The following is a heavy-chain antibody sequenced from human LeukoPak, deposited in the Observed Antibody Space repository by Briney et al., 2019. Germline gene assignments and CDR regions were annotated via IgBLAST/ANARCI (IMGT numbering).Heavy chain of an antibody. CDR2: IIPIFGTA. CDR1: GGTFSSYA. V-gene: IGHV1-69*05. Sequence: ASVKVSCKASGGTFSSYAISWVRQAPGQGLEWMGGIIPIFGTANYAQKFQGRVTITTDESTSTAYMELSSLRSEDTAVYYCARGGIAAAVEPKWFGPWGQGTLVTVSS. CDR3: ARGGIAAAVEPKWFGP. D-gene: IGHD6-13*01. J-gene: IGHJ5*02.